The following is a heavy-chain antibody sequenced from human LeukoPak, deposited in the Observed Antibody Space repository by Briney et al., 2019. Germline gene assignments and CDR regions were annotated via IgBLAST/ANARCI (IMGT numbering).Heavy chain of an antibody. Sequence: SETLSLTCTVFSGSISSDNHYWSWIRQPAGKGLEWIGRMYTDGSTNYNPSLKSRVTISVDMSKNQFSLKLNSVTAADTAVYYCARDRRGGEPYYFDNWGQGTLVIVSS. CDR2: MYTDGST. J-gene: IGHJ4*02. CDR3: ARDRRGGEPYYFDN. CDR1: SGSISSDNHY. D-gene: IGHD2-21*01. V-gene: IGHV4-61*02.